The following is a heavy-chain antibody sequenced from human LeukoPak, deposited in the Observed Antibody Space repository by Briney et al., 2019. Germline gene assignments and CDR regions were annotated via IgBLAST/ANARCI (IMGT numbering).Heavy chain of an antibody. CDR1: GYTFTSHA. CDR2: ISAYNGNT. CDR3: VRAWYCYGGTCHSGAFDI. Sequence: ASVKVSCKASGYTFTSHAMNWVRQPPGQGLEGVGWISAYNGNTNFAQKLQGRITMTTDTSTSTAYMGLRSLGSDDTAVYCCVRAWYCYGGTCHSGAFDIWGQGTVVSVFS. J-gene: IGHJ3*02. D-gene: IGHD2-15*01. V-gene: IGHV1-18*04.